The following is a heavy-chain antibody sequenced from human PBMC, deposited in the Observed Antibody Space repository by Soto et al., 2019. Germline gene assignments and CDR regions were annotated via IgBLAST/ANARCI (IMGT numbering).Heavy chain of an antibody. Sequence: SETLSLTCTVSGGSISSYYWSWIRQPPGKGLEWIGYIYYSGSTNYNPSLKSRVTISVDTSKNQFSLKLSSVTAADTGVYYCARGIAARPIDWLDPWGQGTLVTVAS. D-gene: IGHD6-6*01. CDR1: GGSISSYY. CDR2: IYYSGST. J-gene: IGHJ5*02. V-gene: IGHV4-59*01. CDR3: ARGIAARPIDWLDP.